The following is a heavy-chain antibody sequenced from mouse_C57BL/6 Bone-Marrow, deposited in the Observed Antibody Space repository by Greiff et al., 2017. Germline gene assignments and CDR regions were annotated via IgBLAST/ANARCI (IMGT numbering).Heavy chain of an antibody. Sequence: VQLQQPGAELVRPGTSVTLSCKASGYTFTSYWMHWVKQRPGQGLEWIGVIDPSDSYTNYNQKFKGKATLTVDTSSSTAYMQLSSVTSEDSAVYYCGESGYDGSSVFDYGGQGTTLTVSA. CDR3: GESGYDGSSVFDY. V-gene: IGHV1-59*01. CDR2: IDPSDSYT. D-gene: IGHD1-1*01. CDR1: GYTFTSYW. J-gene: IGHJ2*01.